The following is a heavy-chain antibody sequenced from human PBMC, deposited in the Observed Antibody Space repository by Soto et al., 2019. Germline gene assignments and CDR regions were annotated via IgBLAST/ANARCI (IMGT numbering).Heavy chain of an antibody. D-gene: IGHD7-27*01. Sequence: QLQLQESGPGLVKPSETLSLTCTVSGGSISSSSYYWGWIRQPPGKGLEWIGSIYYSGSTYYNPSLKSRVTISVDTSKNQFSLKLSSVTAADTAVYYCATRAGLLTLGYWGQGTLVTVSS. CDR3: ATRAGLLTLGY. J-gene: IGHJ4*02. CDR2: IYYSGST. V-gene: IGHV4-39*01. CDR1: GGSISSSSYY.